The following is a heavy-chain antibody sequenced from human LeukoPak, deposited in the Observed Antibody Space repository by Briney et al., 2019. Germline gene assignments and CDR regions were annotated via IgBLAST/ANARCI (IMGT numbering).Heavy chain of an antibody. CDR3: TTVNPMSMTTEDY. CDR2: IKSKTDGGTT. J-gene: IGHJ4*02. D-gene: IGHD4-17*01. V-gene: IGHV3-15*01. Sequence: PGGSLRLSCAASGFTFSNAWMSWVRQAPGKGLEWVGRIKSKTDGGTTDYAAPVKGRFTISRDDSKNTLYLQMNSLKTEDTAVYYCTTVNPMSMTTEDYWGQGTLVTVSS. CDR1: GFTFSNAW.